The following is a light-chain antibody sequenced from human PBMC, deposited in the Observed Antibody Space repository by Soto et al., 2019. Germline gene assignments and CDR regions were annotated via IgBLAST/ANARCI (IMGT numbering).Light chain of an antibody. V-gene: IGLV2-11*01. CDR1: SSDVGGYNY. J-gene: IGLJ1*01. Sequence: QSALTQPRSVSGSPGQSVTISCTGTSSDVGGYNYVSWYQQHPGKAPKLMIFDVSKRPSGVPDRFSGSQSGNTASLTISGLQAEDEADYYCCSYAGSDVFGTGTKLTVL. CDR3: CSYAGSDV. CDR2: DVS.